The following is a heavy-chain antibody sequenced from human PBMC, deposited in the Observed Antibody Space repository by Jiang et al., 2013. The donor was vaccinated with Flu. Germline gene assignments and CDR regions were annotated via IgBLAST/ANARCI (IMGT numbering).Heavy chain of an antibody. J-gene: IGHJ6*02. Sequence: FSSYAISWVRQAPGQGLEWMGGIIPIFGTANYAQKFQGRVTITADKSTSTAYMELSSLRSEDTAVYYCARPTADVTNYYYYYGMDVWGQGTTVTVSS. CDR1: FSSYA. CDR3: ARPTADVTNYYYYYGMDV. V-gene: IGHV1-69*06. D-gene: IGHD2-21*02. CDR2: IIPIFGTA.